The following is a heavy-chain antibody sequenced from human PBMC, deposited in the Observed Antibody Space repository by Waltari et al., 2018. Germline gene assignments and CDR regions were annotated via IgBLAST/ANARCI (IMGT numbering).Heavy chain of an antibody. V-gene: IGHV3-23*01. CDR3: AKGGLRFLEWSPCYFDY. Sequence: EVQLLESGGGLVQPGGSLRLSCAASGFTFSSYAMSWVRQAPGKGLEWVSAISGSGGSTYYADSGKGRFTISRDNSKNTLYLQMNSLRAEDTAVYYCAKGGLRFLEWSPCYFDYWGQGTLVTVSS. CDR2: ISGSGGST. J-gene: IGHJ4*02. CDR1: GFTFSSYA. D-gene: IGHD3-3*01.